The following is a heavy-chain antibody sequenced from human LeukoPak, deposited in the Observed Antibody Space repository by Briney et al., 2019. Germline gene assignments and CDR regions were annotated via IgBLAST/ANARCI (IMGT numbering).Heavy chain of an antibody. Sequence: SVKVSCKASGGTFISYAISWVRQAPGQGREWMGGIIPIFGTANYAQKFQGRVAITADESTSTAYMELSSLRSEDTAVYYCARAPYSGYDKGFDYWGQGTLVTVSS. D-gene: IGHD5-12*01. V-gene: IGHV1-69*13. J-gene: IGHJ4*02. CDR2: IIPIFGTA. CDR3: ARAPYSGYDKGFDY. CDR1: GGTFISYA.